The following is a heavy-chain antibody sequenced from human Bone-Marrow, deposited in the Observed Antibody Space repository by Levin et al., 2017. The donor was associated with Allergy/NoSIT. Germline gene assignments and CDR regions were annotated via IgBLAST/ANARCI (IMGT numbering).Heavy chain of an antibody. Sequence: GSGPTLVKPTQTLTLTCTFSGFSLSTTGVGVTWIRHPPGKALEWLALIYWNDDRHYSPSLRSRLTVTKDTSRNQVVLTMTNMDPKDTATYYCAQEPPSDGHRYLHNWGQGTLVTVSS. J-gene: IGHJ1*01. V-gene: IGHV2-5*01. D-gene: IGHD1-26*01. CDR2: IYWNDDR. CDR1: GFSLSTTGVG. CDR3: AQEPPSDGHRYLHN.